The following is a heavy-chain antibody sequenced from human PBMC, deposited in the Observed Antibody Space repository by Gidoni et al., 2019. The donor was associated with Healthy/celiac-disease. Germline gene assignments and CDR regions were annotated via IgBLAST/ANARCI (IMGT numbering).Heavy chain of an antibody. J-gene: IGHJ4*02. V-gene: IGHV1-69*01. Sequence: QVPLVQSGAEVKKPGSSVKVSCKASGGTFSSYAISWVRQAPGQGLEWMGGIIPIFGTANYAQKFQGRVTMTADESTSTAYMELSSLRSEDTAVYYWARSIAARPGPFGYWGQGTLVTVSS. CDR2: IIPIFGTA. D-gene: IGHD6-6*01. CDR1: GGTFSSYA. CDR3: ARSIAARPGPFGY.